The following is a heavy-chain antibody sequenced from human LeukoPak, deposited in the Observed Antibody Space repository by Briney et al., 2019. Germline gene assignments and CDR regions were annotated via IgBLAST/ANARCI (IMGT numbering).Heavy chain of an antibody. Sequence: PSETLSLTCTVSGGSISSSSYYWGWIRQPPGKGLEWIGDIYYSGRTYYNLSLRNRVSISLDTSKNRFSLTLTSVTAAGTAVYYCARRRYYDSTGFFDWGRGSLVIVSS. CDR2: IYYSGRT. CDR1: GGSISSSSYY. D-gene: IGHD3-22*01. CDR3: ARRRYYDSTGFFD. V-gene: IGHV4-39*02. J-gene: IGHJ1*01.